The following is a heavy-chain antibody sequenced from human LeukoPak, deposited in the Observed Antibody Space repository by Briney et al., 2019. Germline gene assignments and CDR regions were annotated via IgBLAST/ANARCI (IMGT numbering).Heavy chain of an antibody. CDR1: GYTFTSYY. V-gene: IGHV1-46*01. Sequence: ASVKVSCTASGYTFTSYYMHWVRQAPGQGLEWMGIINPSGGSTSYAQKFQGRVTMTRDTSTSTVYMELSSLRSEDTAVYYCARPQRAYYYDSSGYYLDYWGQGTLVTVSS. J-gene: IGHJ4*02. D-gene: IGHD3-22*01. CDR3: ARPQRAYYYDSSGYYLDY. CDR2: INPSGGST.